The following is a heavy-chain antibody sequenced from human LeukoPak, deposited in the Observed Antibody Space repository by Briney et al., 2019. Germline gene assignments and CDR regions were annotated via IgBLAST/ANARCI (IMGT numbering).Heavy chain of an antibody. CDR3: ATTDLGSGIYNY. V-gene: IGHV4-59*12. D-gene: IGHD3-10*01. J-gene: IGHJ4*02. CDR2: IYYSGST. CDR1: GGSISNYY. Sequence: SETLSLTCSVSGGSISNYYWSWIRQPPGKGLEWIGYIYYSGSTNYIPSLESRVTISVDTSKNQFSLKLSSVTAADTAVYYCATTDLGSGIYNYWGQGTLVTVSS.